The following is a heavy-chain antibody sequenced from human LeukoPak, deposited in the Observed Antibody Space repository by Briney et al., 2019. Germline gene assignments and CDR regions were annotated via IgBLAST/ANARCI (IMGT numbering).Heavy chain of an antibody. CDR2: ISAYNGNT. Sequence: ASVKVSCKASGYTFTSYGISWVRQAPGQGLEWMGWISAYNGNTNYAQKLQGRVTMTTDTSTSTAYMELRSLRSDDTAVYYCARVEKGYYDSSGYPDYWGQGTLVTVSS. J-gene: IGHJ4*02. CDR1: GYTFTSYG. D-gene: IGHD3-22*01. CDR3: ARVEKGYYDSSGYPDY. V-gene: IGHV1-18*01.